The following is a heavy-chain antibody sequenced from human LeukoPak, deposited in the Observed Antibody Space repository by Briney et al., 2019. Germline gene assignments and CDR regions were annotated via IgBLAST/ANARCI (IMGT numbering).Heavy chain of an antibody. Sequence: SETLSLTCTVSGGSISSGSYYWSWIRQPAGKGLEWIGRIYTSGSTNYNPSLKSRVTISVDTPKNQFSLKLSSVTAADTAVYYCARDYDFWSDYAFDIWGQGTMVTVSS. V-gene: IGHV4-61*02. CDR3: ARDYDFWSDYAFDI. CDR2: IYTSGST. D-gene: IGHD3-3*01. CDR1: GGSISSGSYY. J-gene: IGHJ3*02.